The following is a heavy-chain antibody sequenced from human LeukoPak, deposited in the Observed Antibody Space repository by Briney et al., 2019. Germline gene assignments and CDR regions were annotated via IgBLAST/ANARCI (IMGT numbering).Heavy chain of an antibody. CDR3: AREVVRYRNAFDI. J-gene: IGHJ3*02. D-gene: IGHD2-2*01. Sequence: SVNVSCKASGGTFSSYTISWVRQAPGQGLEWMGRIIPILGIANYAQKFQGRVTITADKSTSTAYMELSSLRSEDTAVYYCAREVVRYRNAFDIWGQGTMVTVSS. V-gene: IGHV1-69*04. CDR2: IIPILGIA. CDR1: GGTFSSYT.